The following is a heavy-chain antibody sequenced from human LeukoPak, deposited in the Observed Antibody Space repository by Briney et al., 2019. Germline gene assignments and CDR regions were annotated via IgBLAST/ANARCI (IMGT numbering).Heavy chain of an antibody. V-gene: IGHV4-59*01. CDR1: GGSISSYY. Sequence: SETLSLTCTVSGGSISSYYWSWIRQPPGKGLEWIGYIYYSGSTNYNPSLKSRVTISVDTSKNQFSPKLSSVTAADTAVYYCARDQGVVPAALWGQGTLVTVSS. J-gene: IGHJ4*02. CDR3: ARDQGVVPAAL. CDR2: IYYSGST. D-gene: IGHD2-2*01.